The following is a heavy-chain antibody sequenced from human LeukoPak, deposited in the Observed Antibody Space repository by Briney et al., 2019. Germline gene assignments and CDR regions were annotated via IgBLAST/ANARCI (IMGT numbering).Heavy chain of an antibody. CDR1: GFTFSSYA. CDR3: AKDACSSSTGYAFDY. CDR2: ITGSGGST. V-gene: IGHV3-23*01. J-gene: IGHJ4*02. Sequence: GGSLRLSCAASGFTFSSYAMTWVRQAPGKGLEWVSTITGSGGSTYYADSVKGRFTISRDNSKNTLYLQMNSLRAEDTAVYYCAKDACSSSTGYAFDYWGQGTLVPVSS. D-gene: IGHD2-2*01.